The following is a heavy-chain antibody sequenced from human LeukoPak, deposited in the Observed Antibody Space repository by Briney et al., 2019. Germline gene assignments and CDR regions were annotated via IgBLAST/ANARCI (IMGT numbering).Heavy chain of an antibody. CDR1: GGSISSSSYY. CDR3: ARIAPGRYFDWLWTVIDY. D-gene: IGHD3-9*01. V-gene: IGHV4-39*01. CDR2: IYYSGST. J-gene: IGHJ4*02. Sequence: SETLSLTCTVSGGSISSSSYYWGWIRQPPGKGLEWIGSIYYSGSTYYNPSLKSRVTISVDTSKNQFSLKLSSVTAADTAVYYCARIAPGRYFDWLWTVIDYWGQGTLVTVSS.